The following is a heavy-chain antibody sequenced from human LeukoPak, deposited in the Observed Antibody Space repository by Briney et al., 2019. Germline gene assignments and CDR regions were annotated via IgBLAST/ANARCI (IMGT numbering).Heavy chain of an antibody. Sequence: PSETLSLTCSVSGASISSYYWTWIRQPPGKGLEWIGYIDNNGSTNYNPSLKSRVTISVDKSTNQFSLRLSSVTAADTAVYYCARMTYDPHGVDVWGKGTTVTVSS. J-gene: IGHJ6*04. V-gene: IGHV4-59*01. CDR2: IDNNGST. D-gene: IGHD5-12*01. CDR3: ARMTYDPHGVDV. CDR1: GASISSYY.